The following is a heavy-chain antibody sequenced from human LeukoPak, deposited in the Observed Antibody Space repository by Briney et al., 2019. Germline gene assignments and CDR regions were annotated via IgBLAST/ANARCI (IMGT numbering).Heavy chain of an antibody. J-gene: IGHJ4*02. V-gene: IGHV3-21*01. CDR2: ISSSSSYI. D-gene: IGHD3-22*01. CDR3: ARGRGYYYDSSLSGIDY. CDR1: GFTFSSYS. Sequence: KPGGSLRLSCAASGFTFSSYSMNWVRQAPGKGLEWVSSISSSSSYIYYADSVKGRFTTSRDNAKNSLYLQMNSLRAEDTAVYYCARGRGYYYDSSLSGIDYWGQGTLVTVSS.